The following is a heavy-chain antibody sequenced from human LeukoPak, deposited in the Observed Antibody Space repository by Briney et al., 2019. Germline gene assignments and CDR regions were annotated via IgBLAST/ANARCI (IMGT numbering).Heavy chain of an antibody. D-gene: IGHD3-16*01. CDR2: ISGSGGSR. V-gene: IGHV3-23*01. CDR3: AKGVDASGIYYYFYMDV. J-gene: IGHJ6*03. Sequence: GGSLRLSCAASGFTFSSYAMTWARQAPGKGLEWVSSISGSGGSRYYVDSVKGRFTISRDKSKNTLYLQMNNLRAEDTAVYYCAKGVDASGIYYYFYMDVWGKGTTVSVSS. CDR1: GFTFSSYA.